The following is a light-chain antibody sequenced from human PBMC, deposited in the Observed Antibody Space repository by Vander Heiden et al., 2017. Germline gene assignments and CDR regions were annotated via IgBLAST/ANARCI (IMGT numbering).Light chain of an antibody. CDR1: QSVSSN. CDR2: GAS. CDR3: QQNNNWPPIT. Sequence: EIVMTQSPATLSVSPGERATLSCRASQSVSSNLAWYQQKPGQAPRLLIYGASTRATGIPARFSGSGYGTEFTLTISRRQSEDFAVYYCQQNNNWPPITFGQGTLLEIK. J-gene: IGKJ5*01. V-gene: IGKV3-15*01.